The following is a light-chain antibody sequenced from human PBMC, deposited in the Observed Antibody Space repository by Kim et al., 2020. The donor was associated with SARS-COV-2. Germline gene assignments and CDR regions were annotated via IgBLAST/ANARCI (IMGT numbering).Light chain of an antibody. CDR1: QSMSSW. Sequence: SAAVGDRVTITCRDSQSMSSWVAWYQQKPGRAPKLLISDASTLKSGVPSRFSGSGSGTEFTLTISSLQPDDFATYYCQHDNNYPLTFGQGTKLEI. CDR2: DAS. CDR3: QHDNNYPLT. V-gene: IGKV1-5*01. J-gene: IGKJ2*01.